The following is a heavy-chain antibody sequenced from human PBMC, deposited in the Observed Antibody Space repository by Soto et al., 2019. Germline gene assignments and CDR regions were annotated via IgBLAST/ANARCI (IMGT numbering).Heavy chain of an antibody. J-gene: IGHJ4*02. CDR1: GFTFSDHY. CDR3: ARGGAVAGRYYFDY. CDR2: TRNKANSYTT. D-gene: IGHD6-19*01. V-gene: IGHV3-72*01. Sequence: EVQLVESGGGLVQPGGSLRLSCAASGFTFSDHYMDWVRQAPGKGLEWVGRTRNKANSYTTEYAASVKGRFTISRDDSKDSLYLQMDQLKTEDTAVYYRARGGAVAGRYYFDYWGQGTLVTVSS.